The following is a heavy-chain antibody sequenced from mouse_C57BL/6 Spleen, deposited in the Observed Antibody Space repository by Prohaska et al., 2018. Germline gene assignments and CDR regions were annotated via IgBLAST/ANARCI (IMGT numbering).Heavy chain of an antibody. CDR1: GFTFSGFW. Sequence: EVQLLETGGGLVQPGGSQGLSCEGSGFTFSGFWMSWVRQTPGKTLEWIGDINSDCSAINYAPSIKDRFTIFRDNDKSTLYLQMSNVRSEDTATYFCMRYGGNYWYFDVWGTGTTVTVSS. CDR3: MRYGGNYWYFDV. J-gene: IGHJ1*03. V-gene: IGHV11-2*01. CDR2: INSDCSAI. D-gene: IGHD1-1*02.